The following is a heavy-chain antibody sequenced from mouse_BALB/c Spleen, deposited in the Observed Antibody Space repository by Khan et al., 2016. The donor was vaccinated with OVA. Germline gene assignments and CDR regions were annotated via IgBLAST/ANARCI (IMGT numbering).Heavy chain of an antibody. CDR2: IWSDGST. V-gene: IGHV2-6-1*01. J-gene: IGHJ4*01. Sequence: QVQLKQSGPGLVAPSQSLSITCTISGFSLTSYGVHWVRQPPGKGLEWLVVIWSDGSTAYNSALNSRLSISKDNSKSQVFLKMNSLQTDDTAMYYCARQTYYHYSIMDYWGQGTSVTVSS. CDR1: GFSLTSYG. CDR3: ARQTYYHYSIMDY. D-gene: IGHD2-10*01.